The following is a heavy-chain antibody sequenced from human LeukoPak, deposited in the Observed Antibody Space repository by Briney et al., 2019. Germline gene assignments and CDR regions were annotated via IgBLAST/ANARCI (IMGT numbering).Heavy chain of an antibody. V-gene: IGHV1-2*02. D-gene: IGHD2-15*01. CDR1: GYTFTAYY. J-gene: IGHJ5*01. CDR2: INPNSGVT. Sequence: ASVKVSYKASGYTFTAYYMLWVRQAPGQGLEWMGWINPNSGVTKYAQKFQGRVAMTRDTSISTAYLELNRLSSDDSAVFYCARQADNNWFDSWGQGTLVTVSS. CDR3: ARQADNNWFDS.